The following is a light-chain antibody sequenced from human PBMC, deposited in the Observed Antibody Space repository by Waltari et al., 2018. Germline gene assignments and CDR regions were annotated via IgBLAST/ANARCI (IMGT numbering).Light chain of an antibody. CDR3: MQGSHRPRT. Sequence: DVVMTQSPLSLPVTLGQPASISCRSIQSLLYSDGNTYFSWFHQRPGQAPRRLIYKVSNRDSGVPDRFSGSGSGTDFTLKISRVEAEDVGVYYCMQGSHRPRTFGQGTKVEIK. J-gene: IGKJ1*01. CDR2: KVS. V-gene: IGKV2-30*01. CDR1: QSLLYSDGNTY.